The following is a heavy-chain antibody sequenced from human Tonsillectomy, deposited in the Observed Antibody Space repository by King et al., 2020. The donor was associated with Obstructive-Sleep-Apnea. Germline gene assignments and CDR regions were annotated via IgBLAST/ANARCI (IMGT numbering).Heavy chain of an antibody. J-gene: IGHJ4*02. CDR2: IYYSGST. V-gene: IGHV4-31*03. D-gene: IGHD4-23*01. CDR3: ARVYEKYGGSSGGYYFDF. CDR1: GGSISSVLHY. Sequence: QLQESGPGLVEPSQNLSLSCTVSGGSISSVLHYWTWVRQHPGKGLEWIGYIYYSGSTFYNPSLKSRVTMSIDTSKSQFSLRLTSVTAADTAVYYCARVYEKYGGSSGGYYFDFWGQGALVTVSS.